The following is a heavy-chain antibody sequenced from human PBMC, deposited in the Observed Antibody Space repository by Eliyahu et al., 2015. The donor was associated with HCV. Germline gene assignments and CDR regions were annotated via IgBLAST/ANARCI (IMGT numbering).Heavy chain of an antibody. CDR1: GYTFTSYG. Sequence: QVQLVQSGAEVKKPGASVKVSCKASGYTFTSYGISWVRQAPGQGLEWMGWISAYNGNTNYAQKLQGRVTMTTDTSTSTAYMELRSLRSDDTAVYYCASTVTPRDYYDSSEDAFDIWGQGTMVTVSS. V-gene: IGHV1-18*01. J-gene: IGHJ3*02. CDR2: ISAYNGNT. D-gene: IGHD3-22*01. CDR3: ASTVTPRDYYDSSEDAFDI.